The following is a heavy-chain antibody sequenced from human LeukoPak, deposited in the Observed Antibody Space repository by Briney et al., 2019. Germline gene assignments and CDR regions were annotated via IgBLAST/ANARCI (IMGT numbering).Heavy chain of an antibody. Sequence: GGSLRLSCAASGFVFNNFWMHWVRQVPGKRPEWLAHITSDGSITNYADSVTGRFRISRDNARNTVSLQMNNLRVDDTAVYFCARARGGERAFDTGGQGTMVTVSS. CDR2: ITSDGSIT. V-gene: IGHV3-74*01. CDR1: GFVFNNFW. CDR3: ARARGGERAFDT. J-gene: IGHJ3*02. D-gene: IGHD3-10*01.